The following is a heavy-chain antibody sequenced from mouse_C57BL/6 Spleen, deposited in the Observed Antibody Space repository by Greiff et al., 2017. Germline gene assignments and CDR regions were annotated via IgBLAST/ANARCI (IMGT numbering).Heavy chain of an antibody. J-gene: IGHJ1*03. CDR3: ARSEIYYGYDRYFDV. Sequence: VQLQQSGPELVKPGASVKISCKASGYSFTGYYMNWVKQSPEKSLEWIGEINPSTGGTTYNQKFKAKATLTVDKSSSTAYMQLKSLTSEDSAVYYCARSEIYYGYDRYFDVWGTGTTVTVSS. D-gene: IGHD2-2*01. CDR1: GYSFTGYY. V-gene: IGHV1-42*01. CDR2: INPSTGGT.